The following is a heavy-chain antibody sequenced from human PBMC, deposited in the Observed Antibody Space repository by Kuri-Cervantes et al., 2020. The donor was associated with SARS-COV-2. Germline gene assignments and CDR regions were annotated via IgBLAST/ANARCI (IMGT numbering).Heavy chain of an antibody. CDR2: IKQDGSEK. Sequence: GGSLRLSCAASGFTFSSYRMSWVRQAPGKGLEWVANIKQDGSEKYYVDSVKGRFTISRDNAKNSLYLQMNSLRAEDTAVYYCAREAFGYCSGGSCYSHYWGQGTLVTVSS. D-gene: IGHD2-15*01. CDR1: GFTFSSYR. CDR3: AREAFGYCSGGSCYSHY. V-gene: IGHV3-7*01. J-gene: IGHJ4*02.